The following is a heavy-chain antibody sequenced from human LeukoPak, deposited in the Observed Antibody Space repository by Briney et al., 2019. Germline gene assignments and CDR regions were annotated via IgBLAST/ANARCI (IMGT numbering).Heavy chain of an antibody. V-gene: IGHV4-59*01. CDR2: IYYSGST. CDR1: GGSISSYY. CDR3: ARGRDTHDAFDI. Sequence: SETLSHTCTVSGGSISSYYWSWIRQPPGKGLEWIGYIYYSGSTNYNPSLKSRVTISVDTSKNQFSLKLSSVTAADTAVYYCARGRDTHDAFDIWGQGTMVTVSS. D-gene: IGHD2-15*01. J-gene: IGHJ3*02.